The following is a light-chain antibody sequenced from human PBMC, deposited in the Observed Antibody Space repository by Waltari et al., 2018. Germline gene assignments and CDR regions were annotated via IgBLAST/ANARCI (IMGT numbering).Light chain of an antibody. J-gene: IGKJ1*01. Sequence: DIKMTQSPSSLSTSVGDRVTITCRASQSINSYLNWYQQKPGKAPKLLIYAASSLHSGVPSRFSASGSGTDFTLTISNLQPEDFATYYCQRSYSTPRTFGQGTKVEIK. V-gene: IGKV1-39*01. CDR2: AAS. CDR3: QRSYSTPRT. CDR1: QSINSY.